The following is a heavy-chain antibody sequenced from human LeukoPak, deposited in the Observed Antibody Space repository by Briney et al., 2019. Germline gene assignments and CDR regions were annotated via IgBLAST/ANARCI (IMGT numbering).Heavy chain of an antibody. J-gene: IGHJ5*02. CDR3: ARHYLSDGILSTFDP. CDR1: GGSINSSPYY. Sequence: SETLSLTCTASGGSINSSPYYRGWIRQPPGKGLEWIGTIYYRGSTYSNPSLNSRVTISLDTSKNPFSLRLRSVTAADTALYYCARHYLSDGILSTFDPWGQGTLVTVSS. CDR2: IYYRGST. V-gene: IGHV4-39*01. D-gene: IGHD2-2*01.